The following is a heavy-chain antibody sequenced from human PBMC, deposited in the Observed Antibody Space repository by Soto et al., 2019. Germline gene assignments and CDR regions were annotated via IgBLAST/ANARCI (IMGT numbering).Heavy chain of an antibody. D-gene: IGHD3-3*02. CDR2: SFPGGDT. Sequence: WTWIRQPPGKGLEWIGHSFPGGDTDSNPSLKSRVTLSTDMSKSQVSLKLSSVSAADTAVYYCAKLSGNYHFSLDYWGQAILVTVSS. J-gene: IGHJ4*02. V-gene: IGHV4-61*07. CDR3: AKLSGNYHFSLDY.